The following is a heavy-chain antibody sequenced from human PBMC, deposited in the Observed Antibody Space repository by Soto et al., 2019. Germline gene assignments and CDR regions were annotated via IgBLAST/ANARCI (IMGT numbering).Heavy chain of an antibody. CDR1: GGSMKTTNW. CDR2: VFHSGIT. Sequence: VQLRESGPGQVKTSGTLSLTCAVSGGSMKTTNWWSWVRQPPAKGLEWIGEVFHSGITRYNPSLKSRATVSVDTSKNQFFLNLASVTAADTAVYYCTKDEAGSPFRYWGQGALVTVFS. V-gene: IGHV4-4*02. CDR3: TKDEAGSPFRY. D-gene: IGHD3-10*01. J-gene: IGHJ4*02.